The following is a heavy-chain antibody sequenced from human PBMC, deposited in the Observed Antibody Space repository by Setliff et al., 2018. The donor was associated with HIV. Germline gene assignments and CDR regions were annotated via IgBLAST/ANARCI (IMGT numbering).Heavy chain of an antibody. CDR2: ISTSGTT. CDR1: GASITSHY. Sequence: SETLSLTCTVSGASITSHYWSWIRQSPGRELEWIGHISTSGTTNYNPSLKSRVTISADTSKSQFSLKLTSVTAADTAAYFCARVSTDYVWGSFLSSGPYYFDFWGQGALVTVS. V-gene: IGHV4-4*08. D-gene: IGHD3-16*01. J-gene: IGHJ4*02. CDR3: ARVSTDYVWGSFLSSGPYYFDF.